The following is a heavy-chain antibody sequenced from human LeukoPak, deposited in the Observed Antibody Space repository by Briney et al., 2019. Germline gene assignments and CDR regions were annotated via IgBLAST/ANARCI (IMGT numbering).Heavy chain of an antibody. CDR2: ISGSGGST. J-gene: IGHJ4*02. CDR3: AKVEDLITFGGVIVPIFDY. D-gene: IGHD3-16*02. Sequence: GSLRLSCSASGFTFSSYAMSWVRQAPGKGLEWVSAISGSGGSTYYADSVKGRFTISRDNSKNTLYLQMNSLRAEDTAVYYCAKVEDLITFGGVIVPIFDYWGQGTLVTVSS. CDR1: GFTFSSYA. V-gene: IGHV3-23*01.